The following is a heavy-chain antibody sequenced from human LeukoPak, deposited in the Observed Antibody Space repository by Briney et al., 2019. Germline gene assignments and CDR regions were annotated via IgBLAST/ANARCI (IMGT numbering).Heavy chain of an antibody. CDR3: AREKVTTLSIRWFDP. CDR1: GGSISSGGYS. Sequence: PSQTLSLTCAVSGGSISSGGYSWSWIRQPPGKGLEWIGSIYYSGSTYYNPSLKSRVTISVDTSKNQFSLKLSSVTAADTAVYYCAREKVTTLSIRWFDPWGQGTLVTVSS. V-gene: IGHV4-30-4*07. CDR2: IYYSGST. D-gene: IGHD4-17*01. J-gene: IGHJ5*02.